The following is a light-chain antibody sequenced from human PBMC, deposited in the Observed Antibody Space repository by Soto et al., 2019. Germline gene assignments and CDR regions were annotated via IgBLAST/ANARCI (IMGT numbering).Light chain of an antibody. CDR2: GTS. J-gene: IGKJ1*01. Sequence: EIVLTQSPGTLSLSPGERATLSCRASQSVASRNLAWYQQRSGQAPRLLIYGTSSRAIHTPDRFSGSGSGTELTLTITSLQPEDFATYYCQQSYRFPKTFGRGTKVDIK. CDR3: QQSYRFPKT. V-gene: IGKV3-20*01. CDR1: QSVASRN.